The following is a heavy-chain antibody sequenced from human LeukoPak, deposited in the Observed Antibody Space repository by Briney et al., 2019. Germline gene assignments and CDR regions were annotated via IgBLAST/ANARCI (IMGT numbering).Heavy chain of an antibody. D-gene: IGHD6-6*01. CDR2: IYYTGYT. J-gene: IGHJ3*02. Sequence: PSETLSLTCTVSGDSISSGSYYWGWIRQPPGTGLEWIGSIYYTGYTYDNPSLKSRVTISVDRSKNQFSLKLSSVTAADTAVYYCARTSIAARRANAFDIWGQGTMVTVSS. CDR1: GDSISSGSYY. V-gene: IGHV4-39*07. CDR3: ARTSIAARRANAFDI.